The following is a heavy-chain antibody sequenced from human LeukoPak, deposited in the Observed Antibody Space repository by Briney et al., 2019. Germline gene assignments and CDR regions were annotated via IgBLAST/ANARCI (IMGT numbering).Heavy chain of an antibody. CDR1: GGSISSSSYY. D-gene: IGHD3-22*01. CDR2: IYYSGCT. Sequence: SETLSLTCTVSGGSISSSSYYWGWIRQPPGKGLEWIGSIYYSGCTYYNPSLKSRVTISVDTSKNQFSLKLSSVTAADTAVYYCASRTYYYDSSGYYWNYFDYWGQGTLVTVSS. J-gene: IGHJ4*02. V-gene: IGHV4-39*01. CDR3: ASRTYYYDSSGYYWNYFDY.